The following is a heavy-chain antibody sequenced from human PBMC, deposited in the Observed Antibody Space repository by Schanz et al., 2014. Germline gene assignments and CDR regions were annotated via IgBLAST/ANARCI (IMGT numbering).Heavy chain of an antibody. Sequence: VQLVESGGALVQPGGSLRLSCSASGFTFSDHWMSWVRQPPGKGLEWVAVIWYDGNNKFYADSVKGRFIISRDNSKNSVYLQMHSLRAEDTALYYCARDRDAGGYDSWGQGTLVTVSS. J-gene: IGHJ5*01. CDR3: ARDRDAGGYDS. CDR1: GFTFSDHW. D-gene: IGHD2-8*02. V-gene: IGHV3-33*08. CDR2: IWYDGNNK.